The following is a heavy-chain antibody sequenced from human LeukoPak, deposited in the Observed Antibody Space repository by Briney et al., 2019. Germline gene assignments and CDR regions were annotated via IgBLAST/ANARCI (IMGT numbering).Heavy chain of an antibody. CDR2: INSDGSST. CDR1: GFTFSSYW. D-gene: IGHD2-2*01. Sequence: GGSLRLSCAASGFTFSSYWMHWVRQAPGKGLMWVSRINSDGSSTNYADSVKGRFTISRDNSKNTLYLQMNSLRAEDTAVYYCASLQVGYCISSSCYPGQASSKSADYWGQGTLVTVSS. J-gene: IGHJ4*02. CDR3: ASLQVGYCISSSCYPGQASSKSADY. V-gene: IGHV3-74*01.